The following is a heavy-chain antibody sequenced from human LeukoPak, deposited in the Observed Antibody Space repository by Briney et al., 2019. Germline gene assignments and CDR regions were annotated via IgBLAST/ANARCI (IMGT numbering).Heavy chain of an antibody. J-gene: IGHJ4*02. D-gene: IGHD1-26*01. CDR3: ARLASGSYGPLTPFDY. Sequence: SETLSLTCTVSGGSFRSYYWSWIRQSPGKVLEWIGYIYYSGSTNYNPSLKSRVTISVDTSKNQFSLRLSSVTAADTAVYYSARLASGSYGPLTPFDYWGQGTLVTVSS. V-gene: IGHV4-59*08. CDR2: IYYSGST. CDR1: GGSFRSYY.